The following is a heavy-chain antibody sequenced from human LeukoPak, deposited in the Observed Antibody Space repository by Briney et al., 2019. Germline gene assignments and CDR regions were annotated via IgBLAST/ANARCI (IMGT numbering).Heavy chain of an antibody. J-gene: IGHJ6*02. D-gene: IGHD6-13*01. Sequence: GGSLRLSCAASGFTFSSYAMHWVRKAPGKGLKWVAVISYDGSNKYYADSVKGRFTISRDNSKNTLYLQMNSLRAEDTAVYYCALSSLLAAPDYYYYGMDVWGQGTTVTVSS. CDR2: ISYDGSNK. CDR3: ALSSLLAAPDYYYYGMDV. V-gene: IGHV3-30*14. CDR1: GFTFSSYA.